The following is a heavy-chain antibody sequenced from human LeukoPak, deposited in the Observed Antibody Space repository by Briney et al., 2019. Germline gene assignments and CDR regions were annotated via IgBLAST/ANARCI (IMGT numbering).Heavy chain of an antibody. V-gene: IGHV3-30-3*01. CDR3: ARVGGSYYIDY. CDR1: GFTFSSYA. CDR2: TSYDGSNK. J-gene: IGHJ4*02. Sequence: GGSLRLSCAASGFTFSSYAMHWVREAPGKGLEWVAVTSYDGSNKYYADSVKGRFTISRDNSKNTLYLQMNSLRAEDTAVYYCARVGGSYYIDYWGQGTLVTVSS. D-gene: IGHD1-26*01.